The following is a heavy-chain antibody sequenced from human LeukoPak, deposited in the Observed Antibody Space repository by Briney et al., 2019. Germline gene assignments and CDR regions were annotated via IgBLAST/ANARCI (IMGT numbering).Heavy chain of an antibody. CDR1: GGSLSSYA. V-gene: IGHV1-69*01. CDR3: AKAKIVATIGGYFDY. J-gene: IGHJ4*02. CDR2: KITILGTA. Sequence: WLRLSRKVSGGSLSSYATSCVSDTPGRGLEWMVGKITILGTANDGQKFQGRVEITVDESTSTAYMELRSLRTEDTAVYYCAKAKIVATIGGYFDYWGQGTLVTVSS. D-gene: IGHD5-12*01.